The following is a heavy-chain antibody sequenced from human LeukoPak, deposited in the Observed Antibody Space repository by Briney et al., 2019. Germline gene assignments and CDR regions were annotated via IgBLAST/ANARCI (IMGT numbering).Heavy chain of an antibody. V-gene: IGHV1-69*13. Sequence: SVKVSCKASGGTFSSYAISWVRQAPGQGLEWMGGIIPIFGTANYAQKFQGRVTITADESTSTAYMELSSLRAEDTAVYYCARVYYYYYYMDVWGKGTTVTISS. CDR3: ARVYYYYYYMDV. CDR1: GGTFSSYA. J-gene: IGHJ6*03. CDR2: IIPIFGTA.